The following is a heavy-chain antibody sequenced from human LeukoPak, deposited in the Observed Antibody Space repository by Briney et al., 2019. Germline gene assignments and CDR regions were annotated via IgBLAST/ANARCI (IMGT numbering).Heavy chain of an antibody. J-gene: IGHJ4*02. CDR2: IYSGGST. CDR1: RLTVSSNY. CDR3: AREAEEQQRSWDY. D-gene: IGHD6-13*01. Sequence: PGGSLRLSCAASRLTVSSNYMSWVRQAPGKGLEWVSVIYSGGSTYYADSVKGRFTISRDNSKNTLYLQMSSLRAEDTAVYYCAREAEEQQRSWDYWGQGTLVTVSS. V-gene: IGHV3-53*01.